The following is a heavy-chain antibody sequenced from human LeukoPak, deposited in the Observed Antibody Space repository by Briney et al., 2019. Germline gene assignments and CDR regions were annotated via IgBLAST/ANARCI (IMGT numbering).Heavy chain of an antibody. Sequence: SGGSLRLSCAASGFTFVDYAMHWVRQAPGKGLEWVSGISWNSGSIGYADSVKGRFTISRDNAKNSLYLQMNSLRAEDTALYYCAKDISDTMVRGVGDYFDYWGQGTLVTVSS. D-gene: IGHD3-10*01. J-gene: IGHJ4*02. CDR2: ISWNSGSI. V-gene: IGHV3-9*01. CDR3: AKDISDTMVRGVGDYFDY. CDR1: GFTFVDYA.